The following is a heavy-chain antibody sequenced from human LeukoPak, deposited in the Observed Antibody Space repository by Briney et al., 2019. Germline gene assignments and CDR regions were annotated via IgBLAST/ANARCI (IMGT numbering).Heavy chain of an antibody. Sequence: ASVKVSCKASGYTFTSYGISWVRQAPGQGLEWMGWISAYNGNTNYAQKLQGRVTMTTDTSTGTAYMELRSLRSDDTAVYYCARDITGTVYYYYYYGMDVWGQGTTVTVSS. J-gene: IGHJ6*02. CDR2: ISAYNGNT. CDR1: GYTFTSYG. V-gene: IGHV1-18*01. D-gene: IGHD4-4*01. CDR3: ARDITGTVYYYYYYGMDV.